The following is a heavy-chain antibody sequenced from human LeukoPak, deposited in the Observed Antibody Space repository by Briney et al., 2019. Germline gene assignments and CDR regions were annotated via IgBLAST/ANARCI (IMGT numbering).Heavy chain of an antibody. D-gene: IGHD5-12*01. CDR1: GGSFSGYY. CDR3: ARHGYSTYEIDY. CDR2: INHSGST. Sequence: SETLSLTCAVYGGSFSGYYWSWIRQPPGKGLEWTGEINHSGSTNYNPSLKSRVTISVDTSKNQFSLKLSSVTAADTAVYYCARHGYSTYEIDYWGQGALVTVSS. V-gene: IGHV4-34*01. J-gene: IGHJ4*02.